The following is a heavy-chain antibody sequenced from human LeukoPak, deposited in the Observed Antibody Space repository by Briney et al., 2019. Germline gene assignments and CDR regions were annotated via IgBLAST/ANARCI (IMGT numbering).Heavy chain of an antibody. D-gene: IGHD3-10*01. CDR3: ARGGGRGAPPVDYYYFYGMDV. CDR1: GHTFTSFD. CDR2: MNPNSGNT. J-gene: IGHJ6*02. Sequence: ASVKVSCKASGHTFTSFDINWVRQATGQGLEWMGWMNPNSGNTGYVQKFQGRVTMTRNTSISTAYMELSSLRSEDTAVYYCARGGGRGAPPVDYYYFYGMDVWGQGTTVTVSS. V-gene: IGHV1-8*01.